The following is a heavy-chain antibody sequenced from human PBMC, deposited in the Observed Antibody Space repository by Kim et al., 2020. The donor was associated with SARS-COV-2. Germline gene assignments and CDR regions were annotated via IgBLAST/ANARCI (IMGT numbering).Heavy chain of an antibody. J-gene: IGHJ4*02. D-gene: IGHD5-18*01. CDR1: GFPFSEFS. V-gene: IGHV3-48*02. CDR3: VRDYRYGLDY. CDR2: IRGGSNDI. Sequence: GGSLRLSCAASGFPFSEFSMNWVRQIPGKGLEWISYIRGGSNDIHYADSVKGRFTISRDNAKNSLYLQMNSLRDEDTAVYYCVRDYRYGLDYWGQGTLVTVSS.